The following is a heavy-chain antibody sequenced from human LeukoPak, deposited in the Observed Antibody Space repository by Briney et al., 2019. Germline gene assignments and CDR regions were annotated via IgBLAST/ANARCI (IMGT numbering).Heavy chain of an antibody. D-gene: IGHD3-22*01. J-gene: IGHJ4*02. CDR1: GGTFSSYA. CDR3: ARCRYYYDSSGYYYPDY. Sequence: SVKVSCKASGGTFSSYAISWVRQAPGQGLEWMGGIIPIFGTANYAQKFQGRVTITADESTSTAYMELSSLRSEDTAVYYCARCRYYYDSSGYYYPDYWGQGTLVTVSS. CDR2: IIPIFGTA. V-gene: IGHV1-69*13.